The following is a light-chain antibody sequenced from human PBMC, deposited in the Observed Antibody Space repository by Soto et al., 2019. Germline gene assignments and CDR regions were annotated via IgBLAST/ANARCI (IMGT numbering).Light chain of an antibody. V-gene: IGLV2-14*03. Sequence: QSALTQPASVSGSPGQSITISCTGTSSDVGAYNFVSWYQQHPGKVPKLMIFDVSSRPSGVSDRFSGSKSGNTASLTISGLQAGDEGDYYCSSYTSSSTNVFGSGTKLTVL. CDR1: SSDVGAYNF. CDR3: SSYTSSSTNV. J-gene: IGLJ1*01. CDR2: DVS.